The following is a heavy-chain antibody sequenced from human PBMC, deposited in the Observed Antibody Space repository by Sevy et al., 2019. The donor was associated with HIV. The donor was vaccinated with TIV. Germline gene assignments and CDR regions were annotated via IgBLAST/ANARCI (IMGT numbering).Heavy chain of an antibody. CDR1: GFTFSSYA. D-gene: IGHD3-22*01. J-gene: IGHJ4*02. Sequence: GGSLRLSCAASGFTFSSYAMHWVRQAPGKGLEWVAVISYDGSNKYYADSVKGRFTISRDNSKNTLYLQMNSLRAEDTAVYYCARKWDYYDSSGLRALLFDYWGQGTLVTVSS. CDR3: ARKWDYYDSSGLRALLFDY. V-gene: IGHV3-30-3*01. CDR2: ISYDGSNK.